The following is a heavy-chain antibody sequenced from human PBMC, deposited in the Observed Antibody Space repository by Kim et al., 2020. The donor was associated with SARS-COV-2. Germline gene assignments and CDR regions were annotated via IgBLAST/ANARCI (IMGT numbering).Heavy chain of an antibody. V-gene: IGHV4-31*03. CDR3: ARGGDETYYYNSSGYLTPPEYFQH. CDR1: GGSISSGGYY. Sequence: SETLSLTCTVSGGSISSGGYYWSWIRQHPGKGLEWIGYIYYSGSTYYNPSLKSRVTISVDTSKNQFSLKLSSVTAADTAVYYCARGGDETYYYNSSGYLTPPEYFQHWGQGTLVTVSS. J-gene: IGHJ1*01. D-gene: IGHD3-22*01. CDR2: IYYSGST.